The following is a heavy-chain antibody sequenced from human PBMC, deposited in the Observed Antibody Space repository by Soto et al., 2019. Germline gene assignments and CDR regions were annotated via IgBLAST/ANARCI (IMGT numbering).Heavy chain of an antibody. D-gene: IGHD2-2*02. CDR2: IIPILGIA. CDR3: ARGPGAIGHVDL. V-gene: IGHV1-69*02. J-gene: IGHJ2*01. Sequence: QVQLVQSGAEVKKPGSSVKVSCKASGGTFSSYTISWVRQAPGQGLEWMGRIIPILGIANYAQKFQGRVTITADKSTSTAYMELSSLRSEDTAVYYCARGPGAIGHVDLWGRGTLVTVSS. CDR1: GGTFSSYT.